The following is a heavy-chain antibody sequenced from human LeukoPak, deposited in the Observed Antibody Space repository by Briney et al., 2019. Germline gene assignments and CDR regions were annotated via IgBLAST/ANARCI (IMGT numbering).Heavy chain of an antibody. D-gene: IGHD3-22*01. J-gene: IGHJ4*02. CDR2: ISAYNGNT. CDR1: GYTFTSYG. Sequence: ASVKVSCKASGYTFTSYGISWVRQAPGQGLEWMGWISAYNGNTNYAQKLQGRVTTTTDTSTSTAYMELRSLRSGDTAVYYCARGGDYYDMDYWGQGTLVTVSS. CDR3: ARGGDYYDMDY. V-gene: IGHV1-18*01.